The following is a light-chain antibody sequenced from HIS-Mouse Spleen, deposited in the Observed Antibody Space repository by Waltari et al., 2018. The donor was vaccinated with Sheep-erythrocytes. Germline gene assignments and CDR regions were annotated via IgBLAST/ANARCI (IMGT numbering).Light chain of an antibody. V-gene: IGLV2-14*01. J-gene: IGLJ2*01. CDR2: EVS. CDR1: SSDVGGYNY. CDR3: SSYTSSSTQV. Sequence: QSALTQPASVSGSPGQSITISCTGTSSDVGGYNYVSWYQQHPGKAPKLMIYEVSNRPSGVSNRVSGSKAGNTASLAVAVLQAEDEADYYCSSYTSSSTQVFGGGTKLTVL.